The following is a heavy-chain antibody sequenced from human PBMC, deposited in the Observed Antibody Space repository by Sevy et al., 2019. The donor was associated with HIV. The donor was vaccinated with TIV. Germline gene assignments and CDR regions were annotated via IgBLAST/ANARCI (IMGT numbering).Heavy chain of an antibody. Sequence: SETLSLTCTVSGDSIDSNYWNWIRQPPGKGLEWIGYLYYSGVTNYNPSLKSPVTISVDTFKNQFSLKLRSVTAADTAVYYCARAPTAPNGMDVWGQGTTVTVSS. J-gene: IGHJ6*02. CDR1: GDSIDSNY. V-gene: IGHV4-59*01. D-gene: IGHD1-1*01. CDR2: LYYSGVT. CDR3: ARAPTAPNGMDV.